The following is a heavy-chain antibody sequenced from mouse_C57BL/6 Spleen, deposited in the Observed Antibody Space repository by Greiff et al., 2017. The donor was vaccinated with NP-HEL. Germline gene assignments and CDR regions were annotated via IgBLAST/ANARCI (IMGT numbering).Heavy chain of an antibody. CDR1: GYTFTSYW. J-gene: IGHJ2*01. V-gene: IGHV1-64*01. CDR3: ARSDYGNPYYFDY. Sequence: VKLQQPGAELVKPGASVKLSCKASGYTFTSYWMHWVKQRPGQGLEWIGMIHPNSGSTNYNEKLKSKATLTVDKSSSTAYMQLSSLTSEDSAVYYCARSDYGNPYYFDYWGQGTTLTVSS. CDR2: IHPNSGST. D-gene: IGHD2-1*01.